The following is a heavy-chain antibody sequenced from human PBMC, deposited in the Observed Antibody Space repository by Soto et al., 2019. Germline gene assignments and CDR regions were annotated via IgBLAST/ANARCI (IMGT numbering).Heavy chain of an antibody. Sequence: EVQLLESGGGLVQPGGSLRLSCAASGFTFSRYVMSWVRQAPGKGLEWVSAITATGGNTYYADSVKGQFNNYRDHSKKKMYMQMNNLRAKDTAVYYCAKGRGPGIRWNWFDPWGQGTLVTVSS. D-gene: IGHD4-17*01. CDR1: GFTFSRYV. CDR3: AKGRGPGIRWNWFDP. V-gene: IGHV3-23*01. J-gene: IGHJ5*02. CDR2: ITATGGNT.